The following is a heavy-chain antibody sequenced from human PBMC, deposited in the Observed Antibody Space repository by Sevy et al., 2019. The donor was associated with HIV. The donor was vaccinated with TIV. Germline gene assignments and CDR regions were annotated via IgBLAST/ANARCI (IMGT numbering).Heavy chain of an antibody. V-gene: IGHV1-8*01. D-gene: IGHD3-10*01. Sequence: ASVKVSCKASGYTFTSYDINWVRQATGQGLEWMGWMNPNSGNTGYAQKFQGRVTMTRNTSISTAYMELSSLRSEETAVYYCAGVTMVRGVGYYYYGMDVWGQGTTVTVSS. CDR1: GYTFTSYD. CDR3: AGVTMVRGVGYYYYGMDV. CDR2: MNPNSGNT. J-gene: IGHJ6*02.